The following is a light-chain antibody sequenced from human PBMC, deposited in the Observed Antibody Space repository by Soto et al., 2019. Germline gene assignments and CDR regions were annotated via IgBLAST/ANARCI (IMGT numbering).Light chain of an antibody. CDR3: QQYNSYPWT. Sequence: DIQITQSPSTLSASVGDRVTITCRASQRISSWLAWYQQKPGKAPKLLIYKESSLESGVPSRFSGSGSGTEFTLTISSLQPDEFATYYFQQYNSYPWTFGQGTKVEIK. CDR2: KES. J-gene: IGKJ1*01. V-gene: IGKV1-5*03. CDR1: QRISSW.